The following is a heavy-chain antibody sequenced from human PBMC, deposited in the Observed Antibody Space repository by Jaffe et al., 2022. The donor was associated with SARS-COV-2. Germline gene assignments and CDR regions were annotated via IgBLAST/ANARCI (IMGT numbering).Heavy chain of an antibody. D-gene: IGHD3-22*01. CDR2: IYSGGST. J-gene: IGHJ6*02. CDR3: AREPRPYDSSEYGMDV. V-gene: IGHV3-66*02. Sequence: EVQLVESGGGLVQPGGSLRLSCAASGFTVSSNYMSWVRQAPGKGLEWVSVIYSGGSTYYADSVKGRFTISRDNSKNTLYLQMNSLRAEDTAVYYCAREPRPYDSSEYGMDVWGQGTTVTVSS. CDR1: GFTVSSNY.